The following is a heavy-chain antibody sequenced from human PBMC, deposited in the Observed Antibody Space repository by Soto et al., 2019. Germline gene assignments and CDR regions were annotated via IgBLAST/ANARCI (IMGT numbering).Heavy chain of an antibody. Sequence: QVQLVESGGGVVQPGRSLRLSCAASGFTFSSYAMHWVRQAPGKGLEWVAVISYDGSNKYYADSVRGRFTISRDNFYNTLALQMSSLRAEDSAVYYCARGSTDSYPGSRVFDLWGRGTLVTFSS. CDR2: ISYDGSNK. D-gene: IGHD3-10*01. J-gene: IGHJ4*02. V-gene: IGHV3-30-3*01. CDR1: GFTFSSYA. CDR3: ARGSTDSYPGSRVFDL.